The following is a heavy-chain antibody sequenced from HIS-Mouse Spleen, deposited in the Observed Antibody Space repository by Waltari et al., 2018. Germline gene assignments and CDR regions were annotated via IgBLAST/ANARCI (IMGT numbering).Heavy chain of an antibody. J-gene: IGHJ2*01. Sequence: QLQLQESGPGLVKPSETLSLPCTVSGGSISSSSSYWGWIRQPQGKGLEWIGSTYYSGSTYYNPSLKSRVTISVDTSKNQFSLKLSSVTAADTAVYYCAREIPYSSSWYDWYFDLWGRGTLVTVSS. D-gene: IGHD6-13*01. V-gene: IGHV4-39*07. CDR2: TYYSGST. CDR1: GGSISSSSSY. CDR3: AREIPYSSSWYDWYFDL.